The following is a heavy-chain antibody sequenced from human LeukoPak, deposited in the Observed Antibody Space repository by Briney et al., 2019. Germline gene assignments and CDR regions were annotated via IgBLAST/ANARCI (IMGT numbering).Heavy chain of an antibody. V-gene: IGHV3-23*01. CDR3: AKDGAIVGANFYYFDY. D-gene: IGHD1-26*01. CDR1: GFAFSSYA. CDR2: ISGSGGST. Sequence: PGGSLRLSCAASGFAFSSYAMSWVRQAPGKGLEWVSAISGSGGSTYYADSVKGRFTISRDNSKNTLYLQMNSLRAEDTAVYYCAKDGAIVGANFYYFDYWGQGTLVTVSS. J-gene: IGHJ4*02.